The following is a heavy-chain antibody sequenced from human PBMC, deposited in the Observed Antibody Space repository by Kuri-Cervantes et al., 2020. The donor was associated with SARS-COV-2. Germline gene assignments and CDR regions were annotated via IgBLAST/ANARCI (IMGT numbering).Heavy chain of an antibody. J-gene: IGHJ4*02. CDR1: GFTFSSYG. V-gene: IGHV3-30*18. D-gene: IGHD5-24*01. CDR3: AKGSVEMATTY. Sequence: GGSLRLSCAASGFTFSSYGMHWVRQAPGKGLEWVAVISNDGSNKYYADSVKGRFTISRDNSKNTLYLQMNSLRAEDTAVYYCAKGSVEMATTYWGQGTLVTVSS. CDR2: ISNDGSNK.